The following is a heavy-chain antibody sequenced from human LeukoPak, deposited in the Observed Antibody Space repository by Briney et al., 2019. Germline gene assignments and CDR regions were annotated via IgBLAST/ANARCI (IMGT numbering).Heavy chain of an antibody. J-gene: IGHJ4*02. CDR2: IYYNGST. CDR1: GGSISSGGYY. CDR3: AREGEMATINY. D-gene: IGHD5-24*01. Sequence: PSETLSLTCTVSGGSISSGGYYWSWIRQHPGKGLEWIGYIYYNGSTYYNPSLKSRVTISVDTSKNQFSPKLSSVTAADTAVYYCAREGEMATINYWGQGTLVTVSS. V-gene: IGHV4-31*03.